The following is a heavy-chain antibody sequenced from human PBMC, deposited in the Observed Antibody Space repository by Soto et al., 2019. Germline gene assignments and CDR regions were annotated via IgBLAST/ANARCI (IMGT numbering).Heavy chain of an antibody. CDR2: IIPILGIA. CDR1: GGTFSSYT. CDR3: ASILWGNAFDI. D-gene: IGHD2-21*01. J-gene: IGHJ3*02. V-gene: IGHV1-69*02. Sequence: ASVKVSCKASGGTFSSYTISWVRQAPGQGLEWMGRIIPILGIANYAQKFQGRVTITADKSTSTAYMELSSLRSEDTAVYYCASILWGNAFDIWGQGTMVTVSS.